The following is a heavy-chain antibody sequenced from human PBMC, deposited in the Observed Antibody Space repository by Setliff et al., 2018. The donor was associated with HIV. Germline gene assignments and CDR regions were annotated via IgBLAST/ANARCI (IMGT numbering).Heavy chain of an antibody. CDR1: GGSISTSSFS. D-gene: IGHD3-22*01. CDR3: ARGYGGTYYSDSSGYYYKVDAFDI. J-gene: IGHJ3*02. CDR2: IFYGGRT. V-gene: IGHV4-39*07. Sequence: SETLSLTCTVSGGSISTSSFSWGWVRQSPGRGLEWIGSIFYGGRTYYNPSLRSRLTMSVDTSKIQFSLELRSLTAADTAVYYCARGYGGTYYSDSSGYYYKVDAFDIWGQGTVVTVSS.